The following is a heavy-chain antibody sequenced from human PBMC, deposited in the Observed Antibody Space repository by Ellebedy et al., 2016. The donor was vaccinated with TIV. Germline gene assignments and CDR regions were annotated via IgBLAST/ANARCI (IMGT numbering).Heavy chain of an antibody. CDR1: DGSISSYF. V-gene: IGHV4-59*01. CDR2: IYYSGIT. J-gene: IGHJ5*01. CDR3: AREDYDILTGTRAWFDS. D-gene: IGHD3-9*01. Sequence: PSETLSLTCTVSDGSISSYFWSWIRQPPGKGLEWIGYIYYSGITNYNPSLKSRVTISVDASKNQFSLKLSSVTAADTAVYYCAREDYDILTGTRAWFDSWGQGTLVTVSS.